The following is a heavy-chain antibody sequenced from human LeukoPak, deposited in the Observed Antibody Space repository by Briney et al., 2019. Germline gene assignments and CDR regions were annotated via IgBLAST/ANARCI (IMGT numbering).Heavy chain of an antibody. D-gene: IGHD3-3*01. CDR1: GFTFTSYY. J-gene: IGHJ4*02. V-gene: IGHV1-2*02. CDR2: INPGSGAT. Sequence: ASVKVSCKASGFTFTSYYIHWVRQAPGQGLEWMGWINPGSGATNYAQKFQGRVTMTRDTSISTAYMELSRLRSDDTAVYYCARGLAWDYDPYWGQGTLVTVSS. CDR3: ARGLAWDYDPY.